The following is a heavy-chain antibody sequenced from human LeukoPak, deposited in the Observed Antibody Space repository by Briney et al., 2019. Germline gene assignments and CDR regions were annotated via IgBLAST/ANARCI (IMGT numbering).Heavy chain of an antibody. CDR3: ARWGNRGEIQH. J-gene: IGHJ1*01. Sequence: AASVKVSCKASGYTFTVYYMHWVRQAPGQGLEWMGWINPNSGGTNYAQKFQGRVTMTRDTSISTAYMELSRLRSDDTAVYYWARWGNRGEIQHCGQGTLVTVSS. V-gene: IGHV1-2*02. CDR2: INPNSGGT. CDR1: GYTFTVYY. D-gene: IGHD1-14*01.